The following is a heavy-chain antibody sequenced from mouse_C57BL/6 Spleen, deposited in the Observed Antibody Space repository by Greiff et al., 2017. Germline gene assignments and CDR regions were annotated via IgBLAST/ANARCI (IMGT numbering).Heavy chain of an antibody. Sequence: EVKLMESGPGLAKPSQTLSLTCSVTGYSITSDYWNWIRKFPGNKLEYMGYISYSGSTYYHPSLKSRISITRDNSKNQYYLQLNSATTEDTATYYCARAPGTCLCDYGGKGTTLTVAS. J-gene: IGHJ2*01. V-gene: IGHV3-8*01. CDR2: ISYSGST. CDR3: ARAPGTCLCDY. D-gene: IGHD4-1*01. CDR1: GYSITSDY.